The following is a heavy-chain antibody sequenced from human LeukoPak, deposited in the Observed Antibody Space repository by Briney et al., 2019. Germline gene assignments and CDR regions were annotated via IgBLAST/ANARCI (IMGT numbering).Heavy chain of an antibody. CDR3: AKDSSGYFEYFQH. Sequence: GGSLRLSCAASGLTFSSYGMHWVRQAPGKGLEWVAVISYDGSNKYYADSVKGRFTISRDNSKNTLYLQTNSLRAEDTAVYYCAKDSSGYFEYFQHWGQGTLVTVSS. CDR1: GLTFSSYG. J-gene: IGHJ1*01. CDR2: ISYDGSNK. D-gene: IGHD3-22*01. V-gene: IGHV3-30*18.